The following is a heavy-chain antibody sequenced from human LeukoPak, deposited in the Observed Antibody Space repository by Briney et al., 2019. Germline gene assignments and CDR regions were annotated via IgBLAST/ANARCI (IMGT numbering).Heavy chain of an antibody. J-gene: IGHJ5*02. D-gene: IGHD6-6*01. Sequence: SSVNVSCKASVGTFSSYAISWVRQAPGQGLDWMGRMIPILGIANYAQKFQGRVTNTADKSTNTAYMELSSLRSEDTAVYYCASSIAARPDNWFDPWGQGTLVTVSS. CDR1: VGTFSSYA. V-gene: IGHV1-69*04. CDR2: MIPILGIA. CDR3: ASSIAARPDNWFDP.